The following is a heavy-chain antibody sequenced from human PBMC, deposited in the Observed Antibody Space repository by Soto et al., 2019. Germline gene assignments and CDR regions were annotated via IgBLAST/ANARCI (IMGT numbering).Heavy chain of an antibody. Sequence: GASVKVSCKASGYTFTNHGIGWVRQAPGEGLEWMGWISPYNGDTNNAQKFQGRVTMTTDTPTNTGFMELTRLTSDDTAVYYCARGGISSSEGLDYWGQGTLVTVSS. CDR1: GYTFTNHG. CDR3: ARGGISSSEGLDY. J-gene: IGHJ4*02. D-gene: IGHD6-13*01. V-gene: IGHV1-18*01. CDR2: ISPYNGDT.